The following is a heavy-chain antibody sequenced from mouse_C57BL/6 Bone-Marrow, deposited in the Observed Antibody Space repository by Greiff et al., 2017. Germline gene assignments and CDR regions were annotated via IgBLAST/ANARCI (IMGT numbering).Heavy chain of an antibody. D-gene: IGHD2-1*01. J-gene: IGHJ3*01. Sequence: QVQLQQPGAELVKPGASVKLSCKASGYTFTSYWMHWVKQRPGRGLEWIGRIDPNSGGTKYNEKFKGKATLTVDKPSSTAYMQLSSLISEDSAVYYCASCIYYGNSAWFAYWGQGTLVTVSA. CDR1: GYTFTSYW. CDR3: ASCIYYGNSAWFAY. V-gene: IGHV1-72*01. CDR2: IDPNSGGT.